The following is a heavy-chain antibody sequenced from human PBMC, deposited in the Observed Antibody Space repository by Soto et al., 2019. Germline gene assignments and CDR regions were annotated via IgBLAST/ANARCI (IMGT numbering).Heavy chain of an antibody. Sequence: PXESLKISCKGSGYSFTSYWIGWVRQMPGKGLEWMGIIYPGDSDTRYSPSFQGQVTISADKSISTAYLQWSSLKASDTAMYYCARQAYCSSTSCYMDVWGQGTTVTVSS. V-gene: IGHV5-51*01. CDR2: IYPGDSDT. J-gene: IGHJ6*02. CDR3: ARQAYCSSTSCYMDV. CDR1: GYSFTSYW. D-gene: IGHD2-2*01.